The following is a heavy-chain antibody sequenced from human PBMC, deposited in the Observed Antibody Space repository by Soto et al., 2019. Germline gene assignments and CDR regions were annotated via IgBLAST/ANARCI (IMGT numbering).Heavy chain of an antibody. V-gene: IGHV1-18*01. CDR3: ARDALSGVIGQWLENDY. J-gene: IGHJ4*02. D-gene: IGHD6-19*01. CDR1: GYTFTSYG. Sequence: QVQLVQSGAEVKKPGASVKVSCKASGYTFTSYGISWVRQAPGQGLEWMGWISAYNGNTNYAQNLQGRVTMTTDTSTSTAYMELRSLRSDDTAVYYCARDALSGVIGQWLENDYWGQGTLVTVSS. CDR2: ISAYNGNT.